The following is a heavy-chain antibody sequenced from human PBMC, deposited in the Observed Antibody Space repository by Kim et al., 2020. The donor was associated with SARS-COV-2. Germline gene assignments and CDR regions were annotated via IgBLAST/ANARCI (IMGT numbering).Heavy chain of an antibody. CDR1: GGSISSSNW. J-gene: IGHJ6*02. CDR3: ARDRSVLLWFGESPCYGMDV. Sequence: SETLSLTCAVSGGSISSSNWWSWVRQPPGKGLEWIGEIYHSGSTNYNPSLKSRVTISVDKSKNQFSLKLSSVTAADTAVYYCARDRSVLLWFGESPCYGMDVWGQGTTVTVSS. D-gene: IGHD3-10*01. V-gene: IGHV4-4*02. CDR2: IYHSGST.